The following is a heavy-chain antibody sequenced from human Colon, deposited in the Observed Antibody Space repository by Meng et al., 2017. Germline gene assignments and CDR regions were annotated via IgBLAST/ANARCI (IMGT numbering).Heavy chain of an antibody. CDR3: ARVVGYSGYDLRYYYYGMDV. D-gene: IGHD5-12*01. CDR2: INHSGST. Sequence: SETLSLTCAVYGGSFSGYYWSWIRQPPGKGLEWIGEINHSGSTNYNPSPKSRVTISVDTSKNQFSLKLSSVTAADTAVYYCARVVGYSGYDLRYYYYGMDVWGQGTTVTVSS. CDR1: GGSFSGYY. J-gene: IGHJ6*02. V-gene: IGHV4-34*01.